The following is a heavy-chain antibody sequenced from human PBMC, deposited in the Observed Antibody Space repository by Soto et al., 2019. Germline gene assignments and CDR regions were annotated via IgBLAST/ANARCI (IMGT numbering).Heavy chain of an antibody. CDR1: GGSITTNW. V-gene: IGHV4-4*02. CDR2: IYHSGTT. D-gene: IGHD6-19*01. Sequence: QVHLQESGPGLVKPSGTLSLTCAVSGGSITTNWWSWVRQPPGKGLEWIGEIYHSGTTNYNPSLRGRVTISVDKSNHQFSLTLNSVTAAVSAIYYCARHIAVPRTRGFDYWGQGNLVTVSS. J-gene: IGHJ4*02. CDR3: ARHIAVPRTRGFDY.